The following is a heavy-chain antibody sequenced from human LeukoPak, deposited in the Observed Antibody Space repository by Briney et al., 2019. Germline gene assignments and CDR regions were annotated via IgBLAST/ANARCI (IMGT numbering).Heavy chain of an antibody. D-gene: IGHD1-26*01. Sequence: ASVKVSCKASGYTFTSNYIHWVRQAPGQGLEWMGMIYPRDGSTSYAQKFQGRVTMTRDTSTSTVYMELSSLRSEDTAVYYCARDLSGSYVQDYWGQGTLVTVSS. CDR2: IYPRDGST. CDR1: GYTFTSNY. CDR3: ARDLSGSYVQDY. J-gene: IGHJ4*02. V-gene: IGHV1-46*01.